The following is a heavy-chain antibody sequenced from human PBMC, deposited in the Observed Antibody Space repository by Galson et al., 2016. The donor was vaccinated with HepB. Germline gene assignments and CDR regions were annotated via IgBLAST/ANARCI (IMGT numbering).Heavy chain of an antibody. CDR3: ARDFDFWNGFPHGMDV. D-gene: IGHD3-3*01. J-gene: IGHJ6*02. V-gene: IGHV3-48*03. CDR1: GFIFNNYE. Sequence: SLRLSCAASGFIFNNYEMNWVRQAPGKGLEWVAYISVDSNTIYYADSVKGRFTVSRDDAERTVHLHMESLRAEDTAVYYCARDFDFWNGFPHGMDVWGQGTTVTVSS. CDR2: ISVDSNTI.